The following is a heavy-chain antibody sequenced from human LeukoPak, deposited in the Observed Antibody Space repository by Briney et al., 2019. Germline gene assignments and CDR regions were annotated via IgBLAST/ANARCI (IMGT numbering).Heavy chain of an antibody. CDR3: ARDRTLYYDNSGLDY. D-gene: IGHD3-22*01. J-gene: IGHJ4*02. CDR1: GFTFISYS. CDR2: ISRSSTYI. Sequence: PGGALRLSCAASGFTFISYSMNWVRQAPGKGLEWVSSISRSSTYIYDADSVKGRFTISRDDAKNSLYLQMNGLRAEDAAVYYCARDRTLYYDNSGLDYWGQGTLVTVSS. V-gene: IGHV3-21*01.